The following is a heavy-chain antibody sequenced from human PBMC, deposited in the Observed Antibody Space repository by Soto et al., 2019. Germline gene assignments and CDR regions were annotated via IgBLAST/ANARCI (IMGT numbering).Heavy chain of an antibody. CDR3: ARGPWCSSTSCYVDAFDI. D-gene: IGHD2-2*01. Sequence: QVQLVQSGAEVKKPGASVKVSCKASGYTFTSYDINWVRQATGQGLEWMGWMNPNSGNTGYAQKFQGRVTMTRNTSISTAYMELSSLRSENTAVYYCARGPWCSSTSCYVDAFDIWGQGTMVTVSS. J-gene: IGHJ3*02. V-gene: IGHV1-8*01. CDR2: MNPNSGNT. CDR1: GYTFTSYD.